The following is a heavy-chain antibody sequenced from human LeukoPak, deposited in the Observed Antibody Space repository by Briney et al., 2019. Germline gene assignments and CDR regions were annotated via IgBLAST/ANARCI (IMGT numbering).Heavy chain of an antibody. CDR1: GGSFSGYY. V-gene: IGHV4-34*01. J-gene: IGHJ4*02. D-gene: IGHD6-13*01. CDR3: ARATWYSSSLLALPPAAYYFDY. CDR2: INHSGST. Sequence: SETLSLTCAVYGGSFSGYYWSWIRQPPGKGLEWIGEINHSGSTNYNPSLKSRVTISVDSSKNQFSLKLSSVTAADTAVYYCARATWYSSSLLALPPAAYYFDYWGQGTLVTVSS.